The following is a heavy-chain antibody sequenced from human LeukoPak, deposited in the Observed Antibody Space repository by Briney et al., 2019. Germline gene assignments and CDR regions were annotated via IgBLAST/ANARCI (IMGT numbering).Heavy chain of an antibody. Sequence: SETLSLTCTVSGASISSDEFYWGWIRQSPGKGLEWIASVSYSGTVYYNPSLERRVTISVDTSKNQFSLRLRSVTAADTAVYYCARVTGYMVEDYFDSWGQGTLVTVSS. V-gene: IGHV4-39*07. CDR2: VSYSGTV. CDR1: GASISSDEFY. D-gene: IGHD6-13*01. J-gene: IGHJ4*02. CDR3: ARVTGYMVEDYFDS.